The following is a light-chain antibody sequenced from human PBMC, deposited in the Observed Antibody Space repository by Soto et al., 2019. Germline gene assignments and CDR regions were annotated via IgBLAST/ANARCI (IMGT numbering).Light chain of an antibody. CDR2: EVS. CDR1: SSDVGAYNY. J-gene: IGLJ2*01. V-gene: IGLV2-14*01. Sequence: QSALTQPASVSGSPGQSITISCTGTSSDVGAYNYVSWYQQHPGKAPKLMIYEVSNRPSGVSNRFSGSKSGNTASLTISGLQAEDEADYYCNSYTSSSTQVFGGGTKLTVL. CDR3: NSYTSSSTQV.